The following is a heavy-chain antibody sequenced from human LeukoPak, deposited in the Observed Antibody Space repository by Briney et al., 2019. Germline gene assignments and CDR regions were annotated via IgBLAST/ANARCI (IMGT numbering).Heavy chain of an antibody. Sequence: GGSLRLSCAASGFSFSSYEMNWVRQAPGKGLEWVAVISYDGSNKYYADSVKGRFTISRDNSKNTLYLQMNSLRAEDTAVYYCARSLNYYYYYMDVWGKGTTVTVSS. V-gene: IGHV3-30*03. D-gene: IGHD2-8*01. J-gene: IGHJ6*03. CDR1: GFSFSSYE. CDR3: ARSLNYYYYYMDV. CDR2: ISYDGSNK.